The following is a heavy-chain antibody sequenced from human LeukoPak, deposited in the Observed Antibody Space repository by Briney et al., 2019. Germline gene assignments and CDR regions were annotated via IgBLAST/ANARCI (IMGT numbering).Heavy chain of an antibody. D-gene: IGHD2-21*02. J-gene: IGHJ2*01. CDR3: ARERLAYCGGDCYSAHWYCYL. V-gene: IGHV1-69*13. CDR2: INPNCCTT. Sequence: SVKVSRKASGYTFTIYGIRWVRQAPAQGLEWMGGINPNCCTTKYAQKFQEGRLIIADEPPNTAYMAQRSLRSEDTAVLYCARERLAYCGGDCYSAHWYCYLWGGGDLLSLSS. CDR1: GYTFTIYG.